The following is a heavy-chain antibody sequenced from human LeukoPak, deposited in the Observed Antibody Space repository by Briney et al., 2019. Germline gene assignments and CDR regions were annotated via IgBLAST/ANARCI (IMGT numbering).Heavy chain of an antibody. CDR2: INLDGSTT. J-gene: IGHJ4*02. D-gene: IGHD6-13*01. V-gene: IGHV3-74*01. CDR1: GFTFSSYW. Sequence: PGGSLRLSCAAPGFTFSSYWMHWVRQAPGEGLVWVSRINLDGSTTSYADSVKGRFTISRDNAKNTLYLQMNSLRAEDTAVYYCARVSSSSWWALDYWGQGTLVTVSS. CDR3: ARVSSSSWWALDY.